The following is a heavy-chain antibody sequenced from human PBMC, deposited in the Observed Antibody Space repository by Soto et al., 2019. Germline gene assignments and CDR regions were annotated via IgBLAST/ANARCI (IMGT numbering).Heavy chain of an antibody. J-gene: IGHJ3*02. CDR2: ISAYNGNT. Sequence: ASVKVSCKASGYTFTSYGISWVRQAPGQGLEWMGWISAYNGNTNYAQKLQGRVTMTTDTSTSTAYMELRSLRSDDTAVYYCARDQGQYYGSGSSHAFDIWGQGTMVNVSS. D-gene: IGHD3-10*01. CDR3: ARDQGQYYGSGSSHAFDI. CDR1: GYTFTSYG. V-gene: IGHV1-18*01.